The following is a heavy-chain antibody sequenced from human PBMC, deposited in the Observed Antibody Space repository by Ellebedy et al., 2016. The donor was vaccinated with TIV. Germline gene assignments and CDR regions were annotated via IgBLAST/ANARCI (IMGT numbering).Heavy chain of an antibody. CDR3: AKLGFDILTGSGGMDV. CDR2: VSSDETNK. J-gene: IGHJ6*02. CDR1: GFTFSSYG. V-gene: IGHV3-30*18. D-gene: IGHD3-9*01. Sequence: GESLKISCAVSGFTFSSYGMHWVRQAPGKGLEWVAVVSSDETNKYYADSVKGRFTISRDNSMDTLYLQMNSLRVGDTAVYYCAKLGFDILTGSGGMDVWGQGTTVTVSS.